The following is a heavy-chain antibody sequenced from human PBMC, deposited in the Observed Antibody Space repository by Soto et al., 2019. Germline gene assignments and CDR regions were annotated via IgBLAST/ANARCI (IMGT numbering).Heavy chain of an antibody. CDR3: AKDLPREYSSSSVPFDY. J-gene: IGHJ4*02. CDR1: GFTFSSYA. D-gene: IGHD6-6*01. CDR2: ISGSGGST. Sequence: GGSLRLSCAASGFTFSSYAMSWVRQAPGKGLEWVSAISGSGGSTYYADSVKGRFTISRDNSKSTLYLQMNSLRAEDTAVYYCAKDLPREYSSSSVPFDYWGQGTLVTVSS. V-gene: IGHV3-23*01.